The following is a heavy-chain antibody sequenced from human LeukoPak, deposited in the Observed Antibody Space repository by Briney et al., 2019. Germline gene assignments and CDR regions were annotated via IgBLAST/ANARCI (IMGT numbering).Heavy chain of an antibody. CDR1: GYTFTSYG. D-gene: IGHD3-16*01. CDR3: ARDPFMITFGGGPGTFNP. V-gene: IGHV1-46*01. CDR2: INPSGGST. J-gene: IGHJ5*02. Sequence: ASVKVSCKASGYTFTSYGISWVRQAPGQGLEWMGIINPSGGSTSYAQKFQGRVTMTRDMSTSTVYMELSSLRSEDTAAYYCARDPFMITFGGGPGTFNPWGQGTLVTVSS.